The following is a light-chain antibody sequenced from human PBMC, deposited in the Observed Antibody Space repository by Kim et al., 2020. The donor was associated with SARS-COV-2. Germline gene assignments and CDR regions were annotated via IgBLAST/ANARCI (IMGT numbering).Light chain of an antibody. V-gene: IGKV4-1*01. CDR1: LSVLYSSNSENY. CDR3: QQYYSSPPT. CDR2: WAS. J-gene: IGKJ4*01. Sequence: IVMTQSPDSLAVSLGERATINCKSSLSVLYSSNSENYLAWYQQKPGQPPKLLISWASTRQSGVPDRFGGSGSGTDFTLTISSLQADDVAVYYCQQYYSSPPTFGGGTKLEI.